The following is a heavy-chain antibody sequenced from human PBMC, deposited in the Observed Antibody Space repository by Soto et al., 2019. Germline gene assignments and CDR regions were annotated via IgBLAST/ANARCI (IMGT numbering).Heavy chain of an antibody. CDR1: GFTFSSYA. CDR2: ISGSGGST. V-gene: IGHV3-23*01. CDR3: AKGFEGSWIQLWLPGAFDI. J-gene: IGHJ3*02. Sequence: EVQLLESGGGLVQPGGSLRLSCAASGFTFSSYAMSWVRQVPGKGLEWVSGISGSGGSTYYADSVKGRFTISRDNSKNTLYLQMNRLRAEVTAVYYCAKGFEGSWIQLWLPGAFDIWGQGTMGTVSS. D-gene: IGHD5-18*01.